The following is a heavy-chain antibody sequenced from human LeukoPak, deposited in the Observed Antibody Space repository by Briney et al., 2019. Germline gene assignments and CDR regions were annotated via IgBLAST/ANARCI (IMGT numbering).Heavy chain of an antibody. CDR1: GFTFSSYS. CDR2: ITSRSSCK. CDR3: TREHALGDY. J-gene: IGHJ4*02. V-gene: IGHV3-21*01. Sequence: PGGSLRLSCAASGFTFSSYSMNWVRQAPGEGLEWVSSITSRSSCKYYADSVKGRFTISRDNAKNSLYLQMNSLRAEDTAVYYCTREHALGDYWGQGTLVTVSS. D-gene: IGHD2-2*01.